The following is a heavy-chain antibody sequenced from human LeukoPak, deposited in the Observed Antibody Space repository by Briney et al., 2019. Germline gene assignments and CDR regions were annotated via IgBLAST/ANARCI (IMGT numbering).Heavy chain of an antibody. J-gene: IGHJ4*02. CDR3: ATDRGDY. CDR1: GGTFSSYA. Sequence: ASVKVSCKASGGTFSSYAISWVRQAPGKGLEWMGGFDPEDGETIYAQKFQGRVTMTEDTSTDTAYMELSSLRSEDTAVYYCATDRGDYWGQGTLVTVSS. V-gene: IGHV1-24*01. CDR2: FDPEDGET. D-gene: IGHD3-16*01.